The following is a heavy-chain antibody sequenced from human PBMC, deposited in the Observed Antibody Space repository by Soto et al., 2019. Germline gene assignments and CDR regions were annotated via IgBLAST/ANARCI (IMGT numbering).Heavy chain of an antibody. J-gene: IGHJ6*02. CDR1: GYTFTSYG. V-gene: IGHV1-18*01. CDR3: ARDSDIVLMVYAIYYYYGMDV. D-gene: IGHD2-8*01. Sequence: ASVKVSCKASGYTFTSYGISWVRQAPGQGLEWMGWISAYNGNTNYAQKPRGRVTMTTDTSTSTAYMELRSLRSDDTAVYYCARDSDIVLMVYAIYYYYGMDVWGQGTTVTVSS. CDR2: ISAYNGNT.